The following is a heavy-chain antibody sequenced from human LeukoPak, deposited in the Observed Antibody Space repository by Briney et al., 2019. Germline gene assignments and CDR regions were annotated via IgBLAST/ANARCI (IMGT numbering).Heavy chain of an antibody. J-gene: IGHJ4*02. Sequence: SETLSLTCAVYGGSISGYYWSWIRQPPGKGLEWVGEIHYTGGTSYNPSLKSRATISIDTSKNQLSLKLSPVAAADTAVYYCARGNILSGYCFDFWGQGALVTVSS. D-gene: IGHD3-9*01. CDR3: ARGNILSGYCFDF. CDR1: GGSISGYY. V-gene: IGHV4-34*01. CDR2: IHYTGGT.